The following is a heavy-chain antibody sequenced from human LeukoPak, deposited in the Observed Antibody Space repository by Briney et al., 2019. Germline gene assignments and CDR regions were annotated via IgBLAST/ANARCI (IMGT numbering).Heavy chain of an antibody. J-gene: IGHJ6*03. CDR1: GFTFGDYA. CDR3: TRTFGYYYFYMDV. Sequence: SGRSLRLSCAASGFTFGDYAMSWVRQAPGKGLEWVGFIRTEAYDGATDYGASVKGRFTISRDDSKNIAYLQMNSLNTDDTAVYYCTRTFGYYYFYMDVWGEGTTVIVSS. D-gene: IGHD3-16*01. V-gene: IGHV3-49*04. CDR2: IRTEAYDGAT.